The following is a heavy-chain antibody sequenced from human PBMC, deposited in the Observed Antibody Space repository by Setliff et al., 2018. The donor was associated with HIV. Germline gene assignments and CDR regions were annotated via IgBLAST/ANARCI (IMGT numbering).Heavy chain of an antibody. D-gene: IGHD6-19*01. V-gene: IGHV3-48*04. CDR1: GGSISSDN. J-gene: IGHJ4*02. Sequence: ETLSLTCAVSGGSISSDNWWTWVRQAPGKGLEWVSYISTGSDATYYADSVKGRFTISRDNPKNSLYLQMNSLRVEDTAVYYCARTSIVVAGNDYWGQGTLVTVSS. CDR2: ISTGSDAT. CDR3: ARTSIVVAGNDY.